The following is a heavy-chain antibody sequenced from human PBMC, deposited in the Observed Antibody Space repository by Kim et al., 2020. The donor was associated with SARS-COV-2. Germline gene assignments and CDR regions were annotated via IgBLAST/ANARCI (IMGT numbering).Heavy chain of an antibody. CDR2: INPSGGST. CDR3: ARAYYDFWSDYTNWFDP. Sequence: ASVKVSCKASGYTFTSYYMHWVRQAPGQGLEWMGIINPSGGSTSYAQKFQGRVTMTRDTSTSTVYMELSSLRSEDTAVYYCARAYYDFWSDYTNWFDPWGQGTLVTVSS. D-gene: IGHD3-3*01. CDR1: GYTFTSYY. V-gene: IGHV1-46*01. J-gene: IGHJ5*02.